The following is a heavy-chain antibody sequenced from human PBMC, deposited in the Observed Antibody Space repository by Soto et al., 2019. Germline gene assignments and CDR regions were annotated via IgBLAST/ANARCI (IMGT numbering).Heavy chain of an antibody. Sequence: QVQLPQWGEGLLKPSETLSLTCAVYGGASSDYYWSWIRQPPGKGLEWIGDINHSGSTNYNPSLNSRVNISADTSKNQFSRRLTSVTAADTAVYYCATEGLGDTPFDSWGQGTLVTVSS. CDR3: ATEGLGDTPFDS. V-gene: IGHV4-34*01. J-gene: IGHJ4*02. CDR1: GGASSDYY. CDR2: INHSGST. D-gene: IGHD1-26*01.